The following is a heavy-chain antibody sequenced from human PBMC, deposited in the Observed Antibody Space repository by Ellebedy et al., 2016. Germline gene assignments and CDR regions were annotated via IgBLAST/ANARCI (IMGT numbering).Heavy chain of an antibody. CDR2: IYPDDSNT. D-gene: IGHD3-3*01. CDR3: AISFGVLIIRDGLDI. CDR1: GYRFHNYW. V-gene: IGHV5-51*01. Sequence: GESLKISXKGSGYRFHNYWIGWVRQKPGKGLEWMGNIYPDDSNTRYSPSFEGQVTMSADKSTNTAYLHWSSLKASDTAMYYCAISFGVLIIRDGLDIWGQGTMVTVS. J-gene: IGHJ3*02.